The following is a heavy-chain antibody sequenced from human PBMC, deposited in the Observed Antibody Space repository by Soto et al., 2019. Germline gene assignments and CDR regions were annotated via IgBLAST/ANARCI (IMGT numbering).Heavy chain of an antibody. D-gene: IGHD1-26*01. CDR3: ARGKWADRFAN. J-gene: IGHJ4*02. CDR1: GESLNYFY. CDR2: FYYGGST. V-gene: IGHV4-34*01. Sequence: PSETLSLTCAVYGESLNYFYWSWIRQAPGKGLEWIGEFYYGGSTNYNPSVKSRVTISAARSSNQFSLRMTSMTAADTAVYYCARGKWADRFANWGQGILVTVSS.